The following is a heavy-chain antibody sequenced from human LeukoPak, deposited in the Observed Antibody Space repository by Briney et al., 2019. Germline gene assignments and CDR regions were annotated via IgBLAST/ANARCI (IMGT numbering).Heavy chain of an antibody. J-gene: IGHJ5*02. D-gene: IGHD3-22*01. CDR2: IWYDESNK. Sequence: PGGSLRLSCAASGFTFSSYGMHWVRQAPGKGLEWVAVIWYDESNKYYADSVKGRFTISRDNSKNTLYLQMNSLRAEDTAVYYCARRDCDSIKCRGSNWFDPWGQGTLVSVSS. V-gene: IGHV3-33*01. CDR1: GFTFSSYG. CDR3: ARRDCDSIKCRGSNWFDP.